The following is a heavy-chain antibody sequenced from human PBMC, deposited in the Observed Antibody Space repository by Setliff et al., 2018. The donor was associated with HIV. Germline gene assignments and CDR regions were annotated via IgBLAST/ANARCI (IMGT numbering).Heavy chain of an antibody. J-gene: IGHJ6*03. CDR3: ARARGLLPYYYLDV. D-gene: IGHD3-10*01. CDR2: LYYSGST. Sequence: SETLSLTCTVSGGSISSGGYYWSWIRQHPGKGLEWIGYLYYSGSTYYNPSLKRRVTMSVDTSKNQFSLKLSSVTAADTAVYYCARARGLLPYYYLDVWGKGTTVTVS. CDR1: GGSISSGGYY. V-gene: IGHV4-31*03.